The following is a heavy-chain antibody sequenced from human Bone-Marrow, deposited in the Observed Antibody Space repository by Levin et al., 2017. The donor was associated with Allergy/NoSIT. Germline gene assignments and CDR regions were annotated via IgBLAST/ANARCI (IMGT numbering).Heavy chain of an antibody. D-gene: IGHD6-13*01. Sequence: PGGSLRLSCAASGFTFSGYAMHWVRQAPGKGLEWVALLSYDGSNKYYADSVKGRFTISRDNSKNTLYLQMNSLRAEDTAVYYCASAEQQLGFDYWGQGTLVTVSS. V-gene: IGHV3-30-3*01. CDR1: GFTFSGYA. CDR3: ASAEQQLGFDY. J-gene: IGHJ4*02. CDR2: LSYDGSNK.